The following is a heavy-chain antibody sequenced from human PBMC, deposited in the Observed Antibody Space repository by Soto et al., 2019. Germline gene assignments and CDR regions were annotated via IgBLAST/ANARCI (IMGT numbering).Heavy chain of an antibody. CDR1: GFSFSSDG. D-gene: IGHD1-26*01. CDR2: IWYDGSHK. V-gene: IGHV3-33*01. CDR3: ARLSGSYFAY. Sequence: GGSLRLSCEASGFSFSSDGMLWARQAPGKGMEWVALIWYDGSHKYYADSVKGRFTISRDNSKNTLYLQMNSLRAEDTAVYYCARLSGSYFAYWGQGTLVTVSS. J-gene: IGHJ4*02.